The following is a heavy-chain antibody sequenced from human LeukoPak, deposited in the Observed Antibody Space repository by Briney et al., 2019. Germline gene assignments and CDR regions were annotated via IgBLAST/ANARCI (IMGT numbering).Heavy chain of an antibody. Sequence: GGSLRLSCAASGFTFSSYAMSWVRQAPGKGLGWVSAISGSGGSTYYADSVEGRFTISRDNSKNTLYLQMNSLRAEDTAVYYCAKVRTYYYGSGSRMDVWGQGTTVTVSS. D-gene: IGHD3-10*01. V-gene: IGHV3-23*01. J-gene: IGHJ6*02. CDR1: GFTFSSYA. CDR3: AKVRTYYYGSGSRMDV. CDR2: ISGSGGST.